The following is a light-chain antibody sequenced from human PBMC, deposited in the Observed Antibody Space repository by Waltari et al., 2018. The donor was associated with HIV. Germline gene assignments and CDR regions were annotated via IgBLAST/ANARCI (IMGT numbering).Light chain of an antibody. CDR2: EVS. V-gene: IGLV2-14*01. CDR1: SSDVGYYNY. J-gene: IGLJ3*02. CDR3: ASYTSSSTLE. Sequence: QSALTQPASVSGSPGQSITISCTGTSSDVGYYNYVSWYQQHPGKAPKLMIFEVSDRPSGVSTRSAGAKSGNTASLTISGLQAEDEADYFCASYTSSSTLEFGGGTKLTVL.